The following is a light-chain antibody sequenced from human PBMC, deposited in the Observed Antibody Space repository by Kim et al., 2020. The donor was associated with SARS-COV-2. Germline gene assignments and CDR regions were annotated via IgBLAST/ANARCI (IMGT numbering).Light chain of an antibody. V-gene: IGLV1-44*01. CDR3: AAWDDSLNSGV. J-gene: IGLJ3*02. Sequence: GRRVTISGTGCSTNTGSKTVDWYQQLPGHAPKLLIYSNNQRPSGVTDQFSSSKSGTSASLAISGLQSEDEADYYCAAWDDSLNSGVFGGGTQLNVL. CDR1: STNTGSKT. CDR2: SNN.